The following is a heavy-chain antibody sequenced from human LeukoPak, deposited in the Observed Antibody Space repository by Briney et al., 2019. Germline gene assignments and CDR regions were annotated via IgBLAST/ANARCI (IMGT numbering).Heavy chain of an antibody. D-gene: IGHD3-22*01. Sequence: PSETLSLTCTVSGGSISSSAYHWGWIRQPPGKGLEWIGTIHSSGRTYYNLSLKSRVTISVDTSKNQFSLNLRSVTAADTAVYYCAREYSYYYDSSGYYHFDYWGQGTLVTVSS. CDR2: IHSSGRT. CDR3: AREYSYYYDSSGYYHFDY. V-gene: IGHV4-39*02. CDR1: GGSISSSAYH. J-gene: IGHJ4*02.